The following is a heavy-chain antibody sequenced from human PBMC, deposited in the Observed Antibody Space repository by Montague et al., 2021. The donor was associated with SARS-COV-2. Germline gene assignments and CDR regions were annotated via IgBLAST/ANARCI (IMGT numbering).Heavy chain of an antibody. Sequence: SETLSLTCTVAGGSISSSSYYWDWIRQPPGKGLEWIGTIYYTGSTYYNPSLKSRVTISKDTSKSQFSLSLTSVTAADTAVYYCASFQYSNSPLDPWGQGTMVIVSS. CDR1: GGSISSSSYY. V-gene: IGHV4-39*01. CDR3: ASFQYSNSPLDP. CDR2: IYYTGST. J-gene: IGHJ5*02. D-gene: IGHD6-13*01.